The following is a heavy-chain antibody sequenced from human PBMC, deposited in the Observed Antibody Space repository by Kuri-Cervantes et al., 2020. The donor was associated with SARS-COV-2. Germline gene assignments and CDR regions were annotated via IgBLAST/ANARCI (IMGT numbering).Heavy chain of an antibody. V-gene: IGHV3-48*01. Sequence: GESLKISCAASGFIFSTYGMNWVRQAPGKGLEWVSYISSGITTIHYAESVKGRFTISRDNAKNSLYLQMNSLRAKDTAVYYCTRPVPGYSYGPSFDSWGQGTLVTVSS. CDR2: ISSGITTI. D-gene: IGHD5-18*01. CDR1: GFIFSTYG. CDR3: TRPVPGYSYGPSFDS. J-gene: IGHJ4*02.